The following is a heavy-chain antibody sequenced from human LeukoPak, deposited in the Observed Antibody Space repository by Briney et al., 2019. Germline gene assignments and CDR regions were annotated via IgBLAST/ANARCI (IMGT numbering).Heavy chain of an antibody. CDR2: IYYSGST. CDR3: ARDPVDY. J-gene: IGHJ4*02. CDR1: GGSISSSSYY. V-gene: IGHV4-39*02. Sequence: SETLSLTCTVSGGSISSSSYYWGWIRQPPGKGLEWIGSIYYSGSTYYNPSLKSRVTISVDTSKNQFSLKLSSVTAADTAVNYCARDPVDYWGQGTLVTVSS.